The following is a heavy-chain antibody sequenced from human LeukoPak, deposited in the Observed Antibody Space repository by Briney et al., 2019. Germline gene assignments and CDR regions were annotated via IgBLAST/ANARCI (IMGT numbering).Heavy chain of an antibody. CDR1: GGTFSSYA. CDR2: IIPIFGTA. D-gene: IGHD4-17*01. V-gene: IGHV1-69*13. Sequence: VASVKVSCKASGGTFSSYAISWVRQAPGQGLEWMGGIIPIFGTANYAQKFQGRVTITADESTSTAYMELSSLRSEDTAVYYCARHEGTTVTTGWFDPWGQGTLVTVSS. CDR3: ARHEGTTVTTGWFDP. J-gene: IGHJ5*01.